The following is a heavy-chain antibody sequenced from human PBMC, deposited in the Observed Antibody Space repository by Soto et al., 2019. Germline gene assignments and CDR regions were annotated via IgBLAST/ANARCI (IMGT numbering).Heavy chain of an antibody. CDR1: GFTFSSYG. V-gene: IGHV3-30*18. J-gene: IGHJ4*02. CDR2: ISYDGSNK. Sequence: PGGSLRLSCAASGFTFSSYGMHWVRQAPGKGLEWVAVISYDGSNKYYADSVKGRFTITRDNSKNTLFLQMNSLRAEDTAVYSCAKESRIQLWLIDYWGQGTLVTVSS. CDR3: AKESRIQLWLIDY. D-gene: IGHD5-18*01.